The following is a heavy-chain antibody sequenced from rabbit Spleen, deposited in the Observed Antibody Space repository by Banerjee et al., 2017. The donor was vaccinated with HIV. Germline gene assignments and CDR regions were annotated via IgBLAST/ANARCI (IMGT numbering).Heavy chain of an antibody. CDR1: GLDFSSRYW. Sequence: QSLEESGGDLVKPGASLTLTCKASGLDFSSRYWICWIRQAPGKGLEWIACIDVVKSGSTYYASWAKGRFTISKTSSTTVTLQMTSLTAADTATYFCARDGDGTNPDLALWGPGTLVTVS. CDR3: ARDGDGTNPDLAL. D-gene: IGHD7-1*01. CDR2: IDVVKSGST. V-gene: IGHV1S40*01. J-gene: IGHJ4*01.